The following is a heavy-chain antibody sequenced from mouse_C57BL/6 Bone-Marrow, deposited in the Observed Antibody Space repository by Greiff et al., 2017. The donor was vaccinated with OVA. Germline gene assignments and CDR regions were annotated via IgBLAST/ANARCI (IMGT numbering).Heavy chain of an antibody. V-gene: IGHV1-64*01. CDR2: IHPNSGST. Sequence: QVHVKQSGAELVKPGASVKLSCKASGYTFTSYWMHWVKQRPGQGLEWIGMIHPNSGSTNYNEKFKSKATLTVDTSSSTAYMQLSSLTSKDSAVYYYASTDLLGAYWGQGTLVTVSA. CDR3: ASTDLLGAY. CDR1: GYTFTSYW. D-gene: IGHD2-1*01. J-gene: IGHJ3*01.